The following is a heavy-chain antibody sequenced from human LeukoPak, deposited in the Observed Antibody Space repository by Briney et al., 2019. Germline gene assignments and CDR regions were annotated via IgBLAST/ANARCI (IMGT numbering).Heavy chain of an antibody. D-gene: IGHD1-14*01. V-gene: IGHV3-20*04. CDR1: GFTFDDYG. CDR2: INWNSGTI. Sequence: GGSLRLSCAASGFTFDDYGMSWVRQAPGKGLEWVSGINWNSGTIYYADSVKGRFTISRDNAKNSLYLQMDSLRAEDTAVYYCARSHLVWDPPDYWGQGTLVTVSS. CDR3: ARSHLVWDPPDY. J-gene: IGHJ4*02.